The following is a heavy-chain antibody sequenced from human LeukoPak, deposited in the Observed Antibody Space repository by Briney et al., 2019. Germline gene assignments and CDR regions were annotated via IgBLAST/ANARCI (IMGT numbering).Heavy chain of an antibody. J-gene: IGHJ6*02. D-gene: IGHD3-10*01. CDR2: ISYDGS. V-gene: IGHV3-30*18. CDR3: AKGIGELRMGNYYYYGMDV. CDR1: GFAFSSYD. Sequence: PGRSLRLSCAASGFAFSSYDMHWVRQAPGKGLEWVAVISYDGSTYADSVKGRFTISRDNSKNTLYLQMNSLRAEDTAVYYCAKGIGELRMGNYYYYGMDVWGQGTTVTVSS.